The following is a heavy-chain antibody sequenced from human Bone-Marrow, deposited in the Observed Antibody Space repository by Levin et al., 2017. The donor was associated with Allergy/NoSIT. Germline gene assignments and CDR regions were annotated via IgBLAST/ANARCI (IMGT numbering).Heavy chain of an antibody. Sequence: GGSLRLSCTASGFIFTRYTMNWIRHSPGKGLEWVAVVSHDGDVTYYSDSVKGRFTISRDNSKNTLFLQMNSLRPEDTSVYYCARGTMGDLSQPQDLWGQGTLVIVSS. J-gene: IGHJ1*01. V-gene: IGHV3-30*04. CDR3: ARGTMGDLSQPQDL. D-gene: IGHD1-1*01. CDR2: VSHDGDVT. CDR1: GFIFTRYT.